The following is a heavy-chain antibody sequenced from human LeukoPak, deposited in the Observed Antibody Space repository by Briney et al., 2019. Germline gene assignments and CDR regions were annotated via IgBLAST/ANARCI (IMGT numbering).Heavy chain of an antibody. CDR3: ARNFDL. J-gene: IGHJ5*02. V-gene: IGHV4-34*01. CDR1: GGSFSGYY. Sequence: SETLSLTCAVYGGSFSGYYWSWIRQPPGKGLEWIGEINHSGSTNYNPSLKSRVTVSVDTSKNQFSLKLTSVTAADTSVYYCARNFDLWGQGTLVTVSS. CDR2: INHSGST.